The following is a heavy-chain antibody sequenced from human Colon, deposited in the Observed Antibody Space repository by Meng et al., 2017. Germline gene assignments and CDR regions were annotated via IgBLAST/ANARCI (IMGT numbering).Heavy chain of an antibody. CDR3: ARESGLLSAIVEIGRAGRFDP. CDR2: MHHSGST. Sequence: QVRVKDAGPGLVKPSETLSLTCAVSGYSLNSGYYWGWIRQAPGRGLECIASMHHSGSTYYNPSLKTRLSLSIDTSRNELSLKLTSVTAADSAVYYCARESGLLSAIVEIGRAGRFDPWGLGTLVTVSS. V-gene: IGHV4-38-2*02. D-gene: IGHD2/OR15-2a*01. J-gene: IGHJ5*02. CDR1: GYSLNSGYY.